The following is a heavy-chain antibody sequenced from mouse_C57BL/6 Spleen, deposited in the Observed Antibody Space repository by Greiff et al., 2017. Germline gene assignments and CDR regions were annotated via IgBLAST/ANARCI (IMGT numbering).Heavy chain of an antibody. CDR1: GYTFTDYY. Sequence: VQLQQSGPELVKPGASVKISCKASGYTFTDYYMNWVKQSHGKSLEWIGDINPNNGGTSYNQKFTGKATLTVDKSSSTAYMELRSLTSEDSAVYYCARGAAQARSFAYWGQGTLVTVSA. CDR3: ARGAAQARSFAY. D-gene: IGHD3-2*02. J-gene: IGHJ3*01. V-gene: IGHV1-26*01. CDR2: INPNNGGT.